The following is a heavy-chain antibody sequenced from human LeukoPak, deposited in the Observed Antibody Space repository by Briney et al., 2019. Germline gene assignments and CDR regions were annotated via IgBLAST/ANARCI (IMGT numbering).Heavy chain of an antibody. CDR1: GGSISSYY. D-gene: IGHD2-2*01. CDR2: TYYSGST. Sequence: SETLSLTCTVSGGSISSYYWSWIRQHPGKGLEWIGYTYYSGSTYYNPSLKSRVTISVDTSKNQFSLKLSSVTAADTAVYYCARVPSRPSHEGSNWFDPWGQGTLVTVSS. V-gene: IGHV4-59*06. CDR3: ARVPSRPSHEGSNWFDP. J-gene: IGHJ5*02.